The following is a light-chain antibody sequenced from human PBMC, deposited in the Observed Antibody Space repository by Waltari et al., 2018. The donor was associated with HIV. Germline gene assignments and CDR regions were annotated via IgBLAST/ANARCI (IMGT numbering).Light chain of an antibody. J-gene: IGKJ4*01. CDR1: QDILNF. CDR3: QQYDALPLT. Sequence: IQMTQSPSSLSASVGDRVTITCQASQDILNFLNWYQQKPGKAPKHLIYDAFHSEPGVPARFSGSGAATHFALTISSLQPEDVATYYCQQYDALPLTFGGGTQV. CDR2: DAF. V-gene: IGKV1-33*01.